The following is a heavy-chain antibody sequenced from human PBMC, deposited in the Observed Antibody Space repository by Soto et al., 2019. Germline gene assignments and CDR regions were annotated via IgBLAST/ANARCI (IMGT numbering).Heavy chain of an antibody. CDR2: ISGSGGST. CDR3: AKDQDYYDSSGYYAVNNLFDP. J-gene: IGHJ5*02. CDR1: GFTFSSYA. D-gene: IGHD3-22*01. Sequence: GGSLRLSCAASGFTFSSYAMSWVRQAPGKGLEWVSAISGSGGSTYYADSVKGRFTISRDNSKNTLYLQMNSLRAEDTAVYYCAKDQDYYDSSGYYAVNNLFDPWGQGTPVTVSA. V-gene: IGHV3-23*01.